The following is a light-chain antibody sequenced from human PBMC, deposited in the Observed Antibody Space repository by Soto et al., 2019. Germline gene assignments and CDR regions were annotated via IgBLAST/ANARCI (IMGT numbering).Light chain of an antibody. J-gene: IGKJ2*01. CDR2: GAS. CDR1: QSIMFS. CDR3: QQYNDWPNT. V-gene: IGKV3-15*01. Sequence: EIVMTQSPATLSVSPGERATLSCRASQSIMFSLAWYQQKPGQAPRLLISGASTRATGIPARFSGSGSGKEFTLTISSLQSEDFAVYYCQQYNDWPNTFGQGSKLEIK.